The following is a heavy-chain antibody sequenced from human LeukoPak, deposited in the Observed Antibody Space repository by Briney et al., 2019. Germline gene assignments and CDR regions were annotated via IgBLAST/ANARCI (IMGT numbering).Heavy chain of an antibody. CDR3: ANSIAVAGPDY. CDR2: ISHDGSNK. CDR1: GFTFSSYA. V-gene: IGHV3-30-3*01. Sequence: GGSLRLSCAASGFTFSSYAMHWVRQAPGKGLEWVAVISHDGSNKYYADSVKGRFTISRDNSKNTLYLQMNSLRAEDTAVYYCANSIAVAGPDYWGQGTLVTVSS. J-gene: IGHJ4*02. D-gene: IGHD6-19*01.